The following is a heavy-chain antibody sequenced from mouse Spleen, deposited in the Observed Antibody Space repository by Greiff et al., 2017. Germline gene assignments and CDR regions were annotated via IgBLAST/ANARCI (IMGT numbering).Heavy chain of an antibody. CDR2: INSNGGST. J-gene: IGHJ2*01. CDR3: ARQNYFDY. CDR1: GFTFSSYA. Sequence: EVKLVESGGGLVKPGGSLKLSCAASGFTFSSYAMSWVRQTPEKRLEWVAAINSNGGSTYYPDTVKDRFTISRDNAKNTLYLQMSSLRSEDTALYYCARQNYFDYWGQGTTLTVSS. V-gene: IGHV5-6-2*01.